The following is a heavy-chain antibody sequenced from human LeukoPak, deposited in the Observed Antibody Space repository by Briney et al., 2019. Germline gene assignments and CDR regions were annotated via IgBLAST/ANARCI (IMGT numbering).Heavy chain of an antibody. CDR2: IYYSGST. D-gene: IGHD6-19*01. V-gene: IGHV4-59*01. CDR3: AREAEYSSGWYP. J-gene: IGHJ5*02. CDR1: GGSISSYY. Sequence: PSETLSLTCTVSGGSISSYYWSWIRQPLGKGLEWIGYIYYSGSTNYNPSLKSRVTISVDTSKNQFSLKLSTVTAADTAVCYCAREAEYSSGWYPWGQGTLVTVSS.